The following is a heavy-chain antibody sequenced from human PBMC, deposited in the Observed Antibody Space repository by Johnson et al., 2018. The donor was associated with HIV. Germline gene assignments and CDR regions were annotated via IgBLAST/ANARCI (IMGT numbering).Heavy chain of an antibody. CDR2: IWYDGSNK. CDR3: ARSRSDYGAFDM. D-gene: IGHD1-26*01. V-gene: IGHV3-30*04. CDR1: GFTFSSYA. J-gene: IGHJ3*02. Sequence: QVQLVESGGGVVQPGRSLRLSCAASGFTFSSYAMHWVRQAPGKGLEWVAVIWYDGSNKYYADSVKGRFHISRDNSKNTLYLQMNSLSGEDTAVYYCARSRSDYGAFDMWGRGTLVTVSS.